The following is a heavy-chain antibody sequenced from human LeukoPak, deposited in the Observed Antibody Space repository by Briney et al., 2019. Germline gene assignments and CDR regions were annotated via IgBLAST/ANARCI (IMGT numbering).Heavy chain of an antibody. D-gene: IGHD6-19*01. J-gene: IGHJ4*02. V-gene: IGHV3-23*01. CDR1: GFTFSSYA. CDR2: ISGSGGST. CDR3: AKVVGLQWLVRANFDY. Sequence: GGSLRLSCAASGFTFSSYAMSWVRQAPGKGLEWVSTISGSGGSTYYADSVKGRFTISRDTSKNTLYLQMNSLRAEDTAVYYCAKVVGLQWLVRANFDYWGQGTLVTVSS.